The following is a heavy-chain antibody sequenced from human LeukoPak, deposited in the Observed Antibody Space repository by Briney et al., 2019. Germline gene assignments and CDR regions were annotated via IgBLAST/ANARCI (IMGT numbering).Heavy chain of an antibody. CDR3: AGGASGIGGIRFDP. J-gene: IGHJ5*02. CDR2: ISSSGSTI. V-gene: IGHV3-48*03. D-gene: IGHD3-10*01. Sequence: GGSLRLSCAASGFTFSSYEMNWVRQAPGKGLEGVSYISSSGSTIYYADSVKGRFTISRDNAKNSLYLQMNSLRAEDTAVYYCAGGASGIGGIRFDPWGQGTLVTVSS. CDR1: GFTFSSYE.